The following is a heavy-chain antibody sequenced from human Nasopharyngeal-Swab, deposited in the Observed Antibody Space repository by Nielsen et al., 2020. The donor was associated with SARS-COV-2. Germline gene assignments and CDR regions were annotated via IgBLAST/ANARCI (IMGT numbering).Heavy chain of an antibody. CDR3: AKEPTVTTLREWFDP. CDR1: GFPFSSYA. D-gene: IGHD4-11*01. V-gene: IGHV3-23*01. J-gene: IGHJ5*02. Sequence: GSLKISCAPSGFPFSSYAMSWVRQAPGKGLEWVSAISVSGGSTYYADSVKGRFTISRDNSKNTLYLQMNSLRAEDTAVYYCAKEPTVTTLREWFDPWGQGTLVTVSS. CDR2: ISVSGGST.